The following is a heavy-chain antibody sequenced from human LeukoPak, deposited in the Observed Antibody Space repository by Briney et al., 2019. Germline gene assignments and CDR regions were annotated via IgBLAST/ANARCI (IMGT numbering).Heavy chain of an antibody. V-gene: IGHV4-39*01. J-gene: IGHJ4*02. CDR1: GGSISSSSYY. CDR3: ARSRGYSYGYPLFDY. D-gene: IGHD5-18*01. Sequence: PSETLSLTCTVSGGSISSSSYYWGWIRQPPGKGLEWIGSIYYSGSTYYNPSLKNRVTISVDTSKNQFSLKLSSVTAADTAVYYCARSRGYSYGYPLFDYWGQGTLVTVSS. CDR2: IYYSGST.